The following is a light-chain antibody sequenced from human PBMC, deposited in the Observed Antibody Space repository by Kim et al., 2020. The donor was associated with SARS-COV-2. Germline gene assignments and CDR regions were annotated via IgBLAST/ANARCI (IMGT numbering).Light chain of an antibody. Sequence: DIQMTQSPSSLSASVGDRVTITCQASQGISNYLNWYQQRPGKAPKLLIYDASKLETGVPSRFSGSGSGTDFTFTINSLQPEDIATYYCQQYANLPPTFGQGTRLEIK. CDR2: DAS. J-gene: IGKJ5*01. CDR3: QQYANLPPT. CDR1: QGISNY. V-gene: IGKV1-33*01.